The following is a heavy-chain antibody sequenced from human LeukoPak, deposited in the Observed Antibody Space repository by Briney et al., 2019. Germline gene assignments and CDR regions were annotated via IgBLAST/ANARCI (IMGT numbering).Heavy chain of an antibody. CDR2: INHSGST. CDR1: GGSISSTSYY. Sequence: SETLSLTCTVSGGSISSTSYYWSWIRQPPGKGLEWIGEINHSGSTNYNPSLKSRVTISVDTSKNQFSLKLSSVTAADTAVYYCARGQTVLDFWSGYYTAGFDYWGQGTLVTVSS. J-gene: IGHJ4*02. V-gene: IGHV4-39*07. CDR3: ARGQTVLDFWSGYYTAGFDY. D-gene: IGHD3-3*01.